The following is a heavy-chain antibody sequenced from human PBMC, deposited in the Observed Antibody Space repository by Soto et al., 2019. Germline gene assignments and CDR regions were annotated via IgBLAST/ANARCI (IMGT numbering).Heavy chain of an antibody. D-gene: IGHD1-26*01. V-gene: IGHV3-21*01. CDR3: ARDLKPVIVGASFDY. Sequence: EVQLVESGGGLVKPGGSLRLSCAASGFTFSSYSMNWVRQAPGKGLEWVSSISSSSSYICYADSVKGRFTISRDNAKNSLYLQMKSLRAGDTAVYYCARDLKPVIVGASFDYWGQGTLVTVSS. CDR1: GFTFSSYS. J-gene: IGHJ4*02. CDR2: ISSSSSYI.